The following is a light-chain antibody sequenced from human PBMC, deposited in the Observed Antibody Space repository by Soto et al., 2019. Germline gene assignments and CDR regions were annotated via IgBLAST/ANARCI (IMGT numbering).Light chain of an antibody. CDR1: QRISSY. J-gene: IGKJ4*01. CDR2: AAS. CDR3: QQSYSTPQG. V-gene: IGKV1-39*01. Sequence: DIPMTQSPSSLSASVGDRVTITCRASQRISSYLNWYQQKPGKAPKLLIYAASSLQSGVPSRFSGSGSGTDFTLTISSLQPEDFATYYCQQSYSTPQGFGGGNKVEIK.